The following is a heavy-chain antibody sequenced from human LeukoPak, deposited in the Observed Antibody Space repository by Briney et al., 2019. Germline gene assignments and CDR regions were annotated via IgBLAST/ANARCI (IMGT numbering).Heavy chain of an antibody. V-gene: IGHV3-64*01. CDR2: ISSNGGST. CDR1: GFTFISYW. Sequence: GGSLRLSCAASGFTFISYWLTWVRQAPGKGLEYVSAISSNGGSTYYANSVKGRFTISRDNSKNTLYLQMGSLRAEDMAVYYCARDRYSGYDFDYWGQGTLVTVSS. D-gene: IGHD5-12*01. J-gene: IGHJ4*02. CDR3: ARDRYSGYDFDY.